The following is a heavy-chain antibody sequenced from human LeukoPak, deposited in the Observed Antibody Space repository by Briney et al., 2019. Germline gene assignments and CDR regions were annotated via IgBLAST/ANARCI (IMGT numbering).Heavy chain of an antibody. CDR1: GGTFSRYA. J-gene: IGHJ4*02. Sequence: SVKVSCKASGGTFSRYAISWVRQAPGQGLEWMGGIIPIFGTANYAQKFQGRVTITADESTSTAYMELSSLRSEDTAVYYCASPVRGYSYGYGYWGQGTLVTVSS. CDR2: IIPIFGTA. D-gene: IGHD5-18*01. V-gene: IGHV1-69*13. CDR3: ASPVRGYSYGYGY.